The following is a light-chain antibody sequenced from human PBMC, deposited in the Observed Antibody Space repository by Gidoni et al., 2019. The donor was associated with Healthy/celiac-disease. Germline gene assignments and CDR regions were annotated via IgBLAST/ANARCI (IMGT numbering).Light chain of an antibody. CDR1: QCISSA. V-gene: IGKV1-13*02. CDR2: AAS. J-gene: IGKJ5*01. Sequence: AIQLTQAPSSLSASVGDRVTITCLASQCISSAFAWYQQKPGKAPKLLIYAASSLESGVPSRFSGSGSGTDFTLTISSLQPEDFATYYCQQFNSYPITFGQGTRLEIK. CDR3: QQFNSYPIT.